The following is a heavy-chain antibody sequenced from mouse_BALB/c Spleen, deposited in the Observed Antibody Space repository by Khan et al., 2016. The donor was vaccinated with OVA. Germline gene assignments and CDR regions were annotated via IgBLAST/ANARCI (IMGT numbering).Heavy chain of an antibody. CDR3: TRLSYYYNSEGCAY. D-gene: IGHD1-1*02. Sequence: LVESGGDLVKPGGSLKLSCAASGFTFSTYGMSWVRQTPDMRLEWVATISSGGHYTYYPDSVKGRFTISRDNAKNTLYLQMSMLKSEDTAIYYCTRLSYYYNSEGCAYWGQGTLVTVSA. CDR1: GFTFSTYG. J-gene: IGHJ3*01. V-gene: IGHV5-6*01. CDR2: ISSGGHYT.